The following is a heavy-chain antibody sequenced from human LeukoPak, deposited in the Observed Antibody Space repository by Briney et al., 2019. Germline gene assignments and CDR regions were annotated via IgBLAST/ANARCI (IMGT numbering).Heavy chain of an antibody. V-gene: IGHV1-2*02. CDR1: GYTLTGYY. Sequence: ASVKVSCTASGYTLTGYYMHXVRQXPGQGXGWMGWINPNSGGTYYAQTFPGRVTMTRDTSITPAYMEPSRLRSGDTAVRYCSREAVHTAMGNLWAFDIWGEGTMVTVSS. D-gene: IGHD5-18*01. CDR3: SREAVHTAMGNLWAFDI. J-gene: IGHJ3*02. CDR2: INPNSGGT.